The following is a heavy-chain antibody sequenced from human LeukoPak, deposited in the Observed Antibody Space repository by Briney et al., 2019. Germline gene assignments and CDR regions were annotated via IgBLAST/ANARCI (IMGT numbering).Heavy chain of an antibody. CDR2: INPNSGGT. CDR3: ARGLATVSYYYYGMDV. D-gene: IGHD4-17*01. CDR1: GYTFTGYY. V-gene: IGHV1-2*02. Sequence: ASVTVSCTASGYTFTGYYMHWVRQAPGQGLEWMGWINPNSGGTNYAQKFQGRVTMTRDTSISTAYMELSRLRSDDTAVYYCARGLATVSYYYYGMDVWGQGTTVTVSS. J-gene: IGHJ6*02.